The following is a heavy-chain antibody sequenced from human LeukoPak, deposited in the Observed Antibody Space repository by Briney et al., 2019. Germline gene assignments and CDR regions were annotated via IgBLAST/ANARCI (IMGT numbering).Heavy chain of an antibody. J-gene: IGHJ5*01. D-gene: IGHD3-9*01. CDR1: GFTFTGAY. CDR2: INPNSGET. V-gene: IGHV1-2*02. CDR3: ARVLFNSGYDS. Sequence: GASVKVSCKASGFTFTGAYMHWVRQAPGQGLEWMGWINPNSGETRYEQKFQGRVTMTRDTSIDTLHMELGGLTSDDTAVHYCARVLFNSGYDSWGQGTLVTVSS.